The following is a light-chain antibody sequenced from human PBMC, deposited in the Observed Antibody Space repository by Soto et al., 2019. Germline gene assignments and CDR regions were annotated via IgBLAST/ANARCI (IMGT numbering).Light chain of an antibody. Sequence: DIQMTQSPSTLSASVGDRVTITCRASQSISSWLAWYQQKPGKAPKLLIYDASSLESGVPSRFSGSGSVTEFTLTISSLEPDDFATYYCQQYNSYQYTFGQGTKLEIK. J-gene: IGKJ2*01. CDR3: QQYNSYQYT. CDR1: QSISSW. CDR2: DAS. V-gene: IGKV1-5*01.